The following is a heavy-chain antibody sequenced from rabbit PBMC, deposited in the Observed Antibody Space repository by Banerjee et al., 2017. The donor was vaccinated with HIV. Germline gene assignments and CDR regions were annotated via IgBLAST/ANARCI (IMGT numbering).Heavy chain of an antibody. CDR1: GFSFSSSYW. J-gene: IGHJ6*01. CDR2: IYTGSSGST. V-gene: IGHV1S45*01. CDR3: ARDLAGVIGWNFGL. D-gene: IGHD4-1*01. Sequence: QEHLEESGGDLVKPEGSLTLTCTASGFSFSSSYWMCWVRQAPGKGLEWIGCIYTGSSGSTDYASWAKGRFTISRSTSLNTVTLQMTSLTAADTATYFCARDLAGVIGWNFGLWGPGTLVTVS.